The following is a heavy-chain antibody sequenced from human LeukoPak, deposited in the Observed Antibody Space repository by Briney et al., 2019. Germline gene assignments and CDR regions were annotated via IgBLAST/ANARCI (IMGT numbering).Heavy chain of an antibody. CDR2: LYNTGNT. J-gene: IGHJ4*02. V-gene: IGHV3-53*01. CDR3: ARLTPAAGRLYFVD. D-gene: IGHD6-13*01. Sequence: GGSLRLSCAASGFTVNSNYLSWARQAPGKGLEWVSTLYNTGNTYYANSVKGRFSISSDNSKNTLFLQMNSLRAEDTAVYYCARLTPAAGRLYFVDWGPGTLVTVSS. CDR1: GFTVNSNY.